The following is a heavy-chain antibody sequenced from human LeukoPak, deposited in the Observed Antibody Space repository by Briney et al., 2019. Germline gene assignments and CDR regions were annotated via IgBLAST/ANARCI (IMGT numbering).Heavy chain of an antibody. CDR3: ARRGITGTTFNWFDP. CDR1: GFTFSDYY. J-gene: IGHJ5*02. V-gene: IGHV3-11*04. Sequence: GSLRLSCAASGFTFSDYYMSWIRQAPGKGLEWVSYISSSGSTIYYADSVKGRFTISRDNAKNSLYLQMNSLRAEDTAVYYCARRGITGTTFNWFDPWGQGTLVTVSS. CDR2: ISSSGSTI. D-gene: IGHD1-7*01.